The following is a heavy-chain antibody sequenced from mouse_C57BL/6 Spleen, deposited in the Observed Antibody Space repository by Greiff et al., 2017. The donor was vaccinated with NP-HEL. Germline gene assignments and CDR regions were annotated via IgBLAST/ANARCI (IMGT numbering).Heavy chain of an antibody. Sequence: EVKLQESGGDLVKPGGSLKLSCAASGFTFSSYGMSWVRQTPDKRLEWVATISSGGSYTYYPDSVKGRFTISRDNAKNTLYLQMSSLKSEDTAMYYCARHGNGDYWGQGTTLTVSS. V-gene: IGHV5-6*01. CDR2: ISSGGSYT. J-gene: IGHJ2*01. CDR3: ARHGNGDY. D-gene: IGHD2-1*01. CDR1: GFTFSSYG.